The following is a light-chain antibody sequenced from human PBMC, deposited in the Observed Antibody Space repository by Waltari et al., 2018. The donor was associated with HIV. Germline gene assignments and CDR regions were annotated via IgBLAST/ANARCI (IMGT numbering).Light chain of an antibody. CDR2: KNN. CDR1: SSNIGGRNY. V-gene: IGLV1-47*01. J-gene: IGLJ2*01. CDR3: AAWDDSLNGVV. Sequence: QSVLTQSPSASGTPGQRVIISCSGSSSNIGGRNYVNWYQLLPGTAPTLLIYKNNQRPSGVPDRFSGSKSGTSASLAISGLRSEDEADYYCAAWDDSLNGVVFGGGTKLTVL.